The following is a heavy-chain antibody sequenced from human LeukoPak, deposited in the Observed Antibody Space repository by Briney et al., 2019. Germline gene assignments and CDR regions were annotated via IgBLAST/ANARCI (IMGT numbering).Heavy chain of an antibody. CDR1: GYTFTGYY. Sequence: ASVKASCKASGYTFTGYYMHWVRQAPGQGLEWMGWINPNSGGTNYAQKFQGRVTMTRDTSISTAYMELSRLRSDDTAVYYCARAVPRLQQLVLDYWGQGTLVTVSS. CDR3: ARAVPRLQQLVLDY. J-gene: IGHJ4*02. V-gene: IGHV1-2*02. D-gene: IGHD6-13*01. CDR2: INPNSGGT.